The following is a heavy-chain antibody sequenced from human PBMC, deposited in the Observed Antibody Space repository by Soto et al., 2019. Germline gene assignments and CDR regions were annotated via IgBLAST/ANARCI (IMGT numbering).Heavy chain of an antibody. CDR1: GGSISSSSYY. V-gene: IGHV4-39*01. D-gene: IGHD3-3*01. CDR3: ASFPDFWSGYYLHYFDY. Sequence: PSETLSLTCTVSGGSISSSSYYWGWIRQPPGKGLEWIGSIYYSGSTYYNPSLKSRVTISVDTSKNQFSLKLSSVTAADTAVYYCASFPDFWSGYYLHYFDYWGPGTLVTVSS. J-gene: IGHJ4*02. CDR2: IYYSGST.